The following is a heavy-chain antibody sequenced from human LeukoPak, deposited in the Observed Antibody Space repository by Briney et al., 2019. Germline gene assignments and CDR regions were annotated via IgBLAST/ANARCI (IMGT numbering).Heavy chain of an antibody. Sequence: GSLRLSCAASGFTFSSYAMTWVRQAPGKGLEWVSAISATGASTYYADSVKGRFTISRDNSKDTLFLQMNSLRAEDTAVYYCARGPRYSFYWGQRTLVSVSS. D-gene: IGHD6-13*01. J-gene: IGHJ4*02. CDR2: ISATGAST. CDR3: ARGPRYSFY. V-gene: IGHV3-23*01. CDR1: GFTFSSYA.